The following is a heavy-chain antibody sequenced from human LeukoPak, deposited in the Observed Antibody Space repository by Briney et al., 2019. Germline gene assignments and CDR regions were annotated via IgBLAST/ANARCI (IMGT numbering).Heavy chain of an antibody. J-gene: IGHJ4*02. CDR3: ARISNSGWFFDY. CDR1: GGSISSSSYY. CDR2: IYYTGST. Sequence: SETLSLTCTVSGGSISSSSYYWGWIRQPPGKGLEWIGYIYYTGSTNYSPSLRSRVTISVDKSKNQFSLKVTSMSAADTAVYYCARISNSGWFFDYWGQGTLVTVSS. D-gene: IGHD6-19*01. V-gene: IGHV4-61*05.